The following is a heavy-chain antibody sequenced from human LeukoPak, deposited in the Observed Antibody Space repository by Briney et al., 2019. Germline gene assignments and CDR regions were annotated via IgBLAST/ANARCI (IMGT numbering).Heavy chain of an antibody. D-gene: IGHD1-26*01. Sequence: GASVKVSCKASGYTFKRYAINWVRQAPGQGLEWVGWIDTNTGNPTFAQGFTGRFVFSLDTSVSTAYLQISSLEAEDTAVYYCARVGKYSGSYPDYWGQGTLVTVSS. V-gene: IGHV7-4-1*02. CDR2: IDTNTGNP. CDR3: ARVGKYSGSYPDY. CDR1: GYTFKRYA. J-gene: IGHJ4*02.